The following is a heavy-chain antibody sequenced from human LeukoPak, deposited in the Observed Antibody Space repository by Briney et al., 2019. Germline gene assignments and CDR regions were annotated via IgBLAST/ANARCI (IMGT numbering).Heavy chain of an antibody. CDR2: ISFSGRSI. Sequence: GGSLRLSCAASGFTFSDSEMHWVRQAPGKGLQWVSFISFSGRSIYYADSVKGRFTISRDNAKNSLYLQMNSLRAEDTAVYYCAELGITMIGGVWGKGTTVTISS. CDR1: GFTFSDSE. D-gene: IGHD3-10*02. J-gene: IGHJ6*04. V-gene: IGHV3-48*03. CDR3: AELGITMIGGV.